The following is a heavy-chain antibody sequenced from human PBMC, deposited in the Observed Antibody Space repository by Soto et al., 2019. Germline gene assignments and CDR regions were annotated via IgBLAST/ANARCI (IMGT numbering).Heavy chain of an antibody. CDR1: VFTFNTYA. CDR3: AKRFGTGYYSAFDI. J-gene: IGHJ3*02. CDR2: LSGTGGDT. Sequence: PGGALRLSCVSSVFTFNTYAMTWVRQAPGKGLEWVSSLSGTGGDTYYADSVKGRFTISRDNSKNTLSLQMNSLRAEDTAVYYCAKRFGTGYYSAFDIWGQGTMVTVSS. D-gene: IGHD3-22*01. V-gene: IGHV3-23*01.